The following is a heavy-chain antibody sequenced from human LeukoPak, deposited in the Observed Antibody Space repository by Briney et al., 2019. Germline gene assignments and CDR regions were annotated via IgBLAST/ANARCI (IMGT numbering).Heavy chain of an antibody. V-gene: IGHV1-18*04. CDR2: ISAYNGDT. CDR3: ARSGEWSSYYYYYYGLDV. CDR1: GYTFTRHG. D-gene: IGHD3-10*01. J-gene: IGHJ6*02. Sequence: ASVTVSCKASGYTFTRHGISWVRQAPGQGLEWMGWISAYNGDTNYAQKFQGRVTITTDTSTNTAFMELWSLRSDDTALYYCARSGEWSSYYYYYYGLDVWGQGTTPTVSS.